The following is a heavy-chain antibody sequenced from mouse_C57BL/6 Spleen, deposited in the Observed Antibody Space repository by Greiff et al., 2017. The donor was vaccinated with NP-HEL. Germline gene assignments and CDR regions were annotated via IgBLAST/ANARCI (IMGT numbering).Heavy chain of an antibody. CDR2: IHPSDSDT. CDR1: GYTFTSYW. J-gene: IGHJ4*01. D-gene: IGHD6-1*01. Sequence: QVQLQQPGAELVKPGASVKVSCKASGYTFTSYWMHWVKQRPGQGLEWIGRIHPSDSDTNYNQKFKGKATLTVDKSSSTAYMQLHSLTSEDSAVYYCAISLIAECYYAMDYWGQGTSVTGSS. V-gene: IGHV1-74*01. CDR3: AISLIAECYYAMDY.